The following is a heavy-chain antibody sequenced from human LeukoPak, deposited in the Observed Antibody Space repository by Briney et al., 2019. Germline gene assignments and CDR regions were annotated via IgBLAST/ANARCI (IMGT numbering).Heavy chain of an antibody. D-gene: IGHD6-13*01. Sequence: SETLSLTCAVYGGSFSGYYWSWIRQPPGKGLEWIGEINHSGSTNYNPSLKSRVTISVDTSKNQFSLKLSSVTAADTAVYYCARIVGGIAAAGTYPSYYYYMDVWGKGTTVTVSS. V-gene: IGHV4-34*01. CDR2: INHSGST. J-gene: IGHJ6*03. CDR3: ARIVGGIAAAGTYPSYYYYMDV. CDR1: GGSFSGYY.